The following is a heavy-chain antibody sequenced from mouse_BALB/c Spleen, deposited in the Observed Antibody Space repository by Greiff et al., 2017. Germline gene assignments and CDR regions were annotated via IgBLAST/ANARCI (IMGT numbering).Heavy chain of an antibody. CDR3: ARGGYFDV. CDR2: INPNNGGS. Sequence: EVQLQQSGPELVKPGASVKIPCKASGYTFSDSNMGWVKQSHGKSLEWIGDINPNNGGSIYNQKFKGKATLTVDKSSTTAYMELRSLTSEDTAVYYGARGGYFDVWGAGTTVTVAS. J-gene: IGHJ1*01. V-gene: IGHV1-18*01. CDR1: GYTFSDSN.